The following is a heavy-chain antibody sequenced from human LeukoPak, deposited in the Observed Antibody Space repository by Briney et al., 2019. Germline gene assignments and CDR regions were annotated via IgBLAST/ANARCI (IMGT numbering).Heavy chain of an antibody. V-gene: IGHV3-23*01. CDR3: AKTRPDYDFWSGYYAGPFDY. Sequence: GGSLRLSCAASGFTFSSYAMSWVRQAPGKGLEWVSAISGSGGSTYYADSVKGRFTISRDNSKNTLYLQMNSLRAEDTAVYYCAKTRPDYDFWSGYYAGPFDYWGQGTLVIVSS. CDR2: ISGSGGST. D-gene: IGHD3-3*01. CDR1: GFTFSSYA. J-gene: IGHJ4*02.